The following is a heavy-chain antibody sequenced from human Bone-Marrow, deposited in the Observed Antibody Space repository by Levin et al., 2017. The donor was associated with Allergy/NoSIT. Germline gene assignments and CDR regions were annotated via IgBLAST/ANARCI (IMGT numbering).Heavy chain of an antibody. CDR2: IYYSGSS. J-gene: IGHJ4*02. D-gene: IGHD3-10*01. CDR3: ASLSYYYGAGTHPDEDY. Sequence: PSQTLSLPCSVSGASIPSGDHYWSWIRQSPGKGLEWIGYIYYSGSSYYNPSLMTRITISLDPSKNHFSLKLRSVTVADTAVYYCASLSYYYGAGTHPDEDYWGQGALVIVSS. CDR1: GASIPSGDHY. V-gene: IGHV4-30-4*01.